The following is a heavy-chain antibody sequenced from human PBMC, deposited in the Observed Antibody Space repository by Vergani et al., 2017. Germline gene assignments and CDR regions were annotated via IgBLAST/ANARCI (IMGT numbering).Heavy chain of an antibody. CDR3: AADRLTDFWSGYSFDY. V-gene: IGHV1-58*02. CDR1: GFTFTSSA. J-gene: IGHJ4*02. Sequence: QLVQSGAEVKKPGSSVKVSCKASGFTFTSSAMQWVRQARGQRLEWIGWIVVGSGNTNYAQKFQERVTITRDMSTSTAYMELSSLRSEDTAVYYCAADRLTDFWSGYSFDYWGQGTLVTVSS. D-gene: IGHD3-3*01. CDR2: IVVGSGNT.